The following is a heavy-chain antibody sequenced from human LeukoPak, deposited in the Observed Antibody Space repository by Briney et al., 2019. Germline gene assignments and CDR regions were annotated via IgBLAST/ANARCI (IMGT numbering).Heavy chain of an antibody. D-gene: IGHD5-18*01. CDR2: IKQDGSEK. V-gene: IGHV3-7*03. CDR3: AKHGYSYGYFDY. CDR1: GFTFSSYW. Sequence: GGSLRLSCAASGFTFSSYWMSWVRQAPGKGLEWVANIKQDGSEKYYVDSVTGRFTISRDISGTTLYLQMNSLSAEDTAIYYCAKHGYSYGYFDYWGQGTLVTVSS. J-gene: IGHJ4*02.